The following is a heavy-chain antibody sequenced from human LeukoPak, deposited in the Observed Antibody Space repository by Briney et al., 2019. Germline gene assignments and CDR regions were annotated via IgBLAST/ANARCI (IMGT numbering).Heavy chain of an antibody. J-gene: IGHJ6*03. V-gene: IGHV1-46*02. CDR1: GYIFDMFW. Sequence: ASVKVSCKTSGYIFDMFWMHWVRQAPGQGLEWMGIINPGRGTATYAQRFQGRVSMTGDVTTNTVYMELTGVTSEDTGIYFCARDVSGRGADVVTPGLLPLKDYFGFYMDVWGKGTSVTVSS. D-gene: IGHD2-15*01. CDR3: ARDVSGRGADVVTPGLLPLKDYFGFYMDV. CDR2: INPGRGTA.